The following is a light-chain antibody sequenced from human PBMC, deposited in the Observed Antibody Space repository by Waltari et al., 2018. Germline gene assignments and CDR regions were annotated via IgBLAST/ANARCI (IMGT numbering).Light chain of an antibody. Sequence: SYELTQPPSVSVSPGQTASITCSGDKVGDKYVCWFQQKPGQSPVLVIYQDTKRPSGIPGRFSGSNSGNTATLTISGTQPMDEADYYCQAWDSTVVFGGGTKLTVL. CDR2: QDT. CDR1: KVGDKY. J-gene: IGLJ2*01. V-gene: IGLV3-1*01. CDR3: QAWDSTVV.